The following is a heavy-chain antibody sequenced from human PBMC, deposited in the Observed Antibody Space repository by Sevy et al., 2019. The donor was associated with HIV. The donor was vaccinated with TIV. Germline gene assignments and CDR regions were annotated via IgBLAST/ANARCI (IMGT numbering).Heavy chain of an antibody. Sequence: GGSLRLSCAASGFTFSSYDMSWVRQAPGKGLEWVSGISPTGGTTHYAESVKGRFIISRDNSKKTLFLQMNSLRAEDTALYYCAKDLAHQLGPDYWGQGTQVTVSS. CDR1: GFTFSSYD. V-gene: IGHV3-23*01. D-gene: IGHD1-1*01. CDR2: ISPTGGTT. CDR3: AKDLAHQLGPDY. J-gene: IGHJ4*02.